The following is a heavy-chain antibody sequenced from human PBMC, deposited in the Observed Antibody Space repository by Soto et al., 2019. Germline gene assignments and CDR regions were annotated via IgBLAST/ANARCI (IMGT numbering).Heavy chain of an antibody. CDR3: AAGLYSSSSPYYYGMDV. V-gene: IGHV1-58*01. CDR2: IVVGSGNT. J-gene: IGHJ6*02. CDR1: GFTFTGSA. Sequence: SVKVSCKASGFTFTGSAVQWVRQARGQRLEWIGWIVVGSGNTNYAQKFQERATITRDMSTSTAYMELSSLRSEDTAVYYCAAGLYSSSSPYYYGMDVWGPGTTVTVSS. D-gene: IGHD6-6*01.